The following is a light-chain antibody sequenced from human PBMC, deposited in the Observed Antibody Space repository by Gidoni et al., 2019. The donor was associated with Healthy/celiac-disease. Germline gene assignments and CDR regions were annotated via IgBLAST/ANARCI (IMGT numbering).Light chain of an antibody. Sequence: ELVLTQSPATLSLSPGDRATLSCRASQSVSSYLAWYQQTPGQAPRLLIYDASHRATGLPARFSVSGSGTDFSLTISSLEPDDFAVYYCQQRSPCPLTFGPGTQVDIK. J-gene: IGKJ3*01. CDR2: DAS. V-gene: IGKV3-11*01. CDR1: QSVSSY. CDR3: QQRSPCPLT.